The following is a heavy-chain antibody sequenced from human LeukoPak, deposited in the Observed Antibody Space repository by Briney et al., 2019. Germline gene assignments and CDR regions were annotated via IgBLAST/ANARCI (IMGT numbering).Heavy chain of an antibody. CDR1: GYTFTSYG. CDR3: AREARCSSGWYSHPHPGNHFDY. V-gene: IGHV1-18*01. D-gene: IGHD6-19*01. CDR2: ISAYNGNT. Sequence: ASVKVSCTASGYTFTSYGISWVRQAPGQGLEWMGWISAYNGNTNYAQELQGRVTMTTDTSTSTAYMELRSLRSDDTAVYYCAREARCSSGWYSHPHPGNHFDYWGQGTLVTVSS. J-gene: IGHJ4*02.